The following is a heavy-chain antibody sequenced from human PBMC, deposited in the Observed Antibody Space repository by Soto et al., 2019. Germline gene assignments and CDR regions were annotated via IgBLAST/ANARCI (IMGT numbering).Heavy chain of an antibody. CDR1: GYSISSGYY. J-gene: IGHJ4*02. V-gene: IGHV4-38-2*02. Sequence: SETLSLTGAVSGYSISSGYYWGWIRQPPGKGLEWIGSIYHSGRTYYNPSLKSRAPISVDTPKNQYSLKLSSVTATDTAVYYCAREGPTPRYFDRLLFDSWGQGTLVTVSS. D-gene: IGHD3-9*01. CDR3: AREGPTPRYFDRLLFDS. CDR2: IYHSGRT.